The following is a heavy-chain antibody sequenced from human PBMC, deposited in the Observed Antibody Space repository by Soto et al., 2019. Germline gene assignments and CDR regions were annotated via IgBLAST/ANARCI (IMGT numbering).Heavy chain of an antibody. D-gene: IGHD6-13*01. V-gene: IGHV3-23*01. Sequence: GGSLRLSCAASGFTFSSYAMSWVRQAPGKGLEWVSAISGSGGSTYYADSVKGRFTISRDNSKNTLYLQMNSLRAEDTAVYYCAISLRIAAAGSSVPWGQGTLVTVSS. CDR3: AISLRIAAAGSSVP. CDR1: GFTFSSYA. J-gene: IGHJ5*02. CDR2: ISGSGGST.